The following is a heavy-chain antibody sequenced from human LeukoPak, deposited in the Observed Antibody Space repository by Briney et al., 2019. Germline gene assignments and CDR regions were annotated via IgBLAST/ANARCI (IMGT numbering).Heavy chain of an antibody. CDR1: GGTFSIYA. V-gene: IGHV1-69*06. J-gene: IGHJ6*04. D-gene: IGHD6-19*01. CDR3: ASRSSGWPPTGYYYGMDV. Sequence: SSVSVSCKASGGTFSIYAISWVPQAPGQGGEWMGGIIPIFGTANYTQKFQGRVTITADKSTSTAYMELRSLRSEDTAVYYCASRSSGWPPTGYYYGMDVWGKGTTVTVSS. CDR2: IIPIFGTA.